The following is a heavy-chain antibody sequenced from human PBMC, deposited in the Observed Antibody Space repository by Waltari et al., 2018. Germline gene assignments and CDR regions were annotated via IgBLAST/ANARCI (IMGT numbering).Heavy chain of an antibody. CDR1: GGTFSGDY. CDR3: ARGPYGYYYYMDV. J-gene: IGHJ6*03. V-gene: IGHV4-34*01. D-gene: IGHD3-10*01. Sequence: QVQLQQWGAGRLKPSETLSLTGAVDGGTFSGDYGGWITQPPGKGLEWIGEINHSGSTNYNPSLKSRVTISVDTSKNQFSLKLSSVTAADTAVYYCARGPYGYYYYMDVWGKGTTVTVSS. CDR2: INHSGST.